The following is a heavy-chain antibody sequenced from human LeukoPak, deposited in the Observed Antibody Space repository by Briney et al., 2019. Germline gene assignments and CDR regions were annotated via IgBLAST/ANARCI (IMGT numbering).Heavy chain of an antibody. CDR3: AKIGYYYGPDY. V-gene: IGHV4-39*07. CDR1: GGSISSGSYY. J-gene: IGHJ4*02. CDR2: IYHSGSA. Sequence: SQTLSLTCTVSGGSISSGSYYWGWIRQPPGKGLEWIGSIYHSGSAYYNPSLKSRVTISVDTSKNQFSLKLSSVTAADTAVYYCAKIGYYYGPDYWGQGTLVTVSS. D-gene: IGHD3-10*01.